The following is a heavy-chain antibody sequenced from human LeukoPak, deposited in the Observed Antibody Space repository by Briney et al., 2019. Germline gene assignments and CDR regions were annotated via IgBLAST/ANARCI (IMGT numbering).Heavy chain of an antibody. CDR3: ARRGFGELFSSLDF. J-gene: IGHJ4*02. CDR1: GGSISSSNW. V-gene: IGHV4-4*02. Sequence: PSGTLSLTCAVSGGSISSSNWWSWVRQPPGKGLEWIGEIYHSGTSYYNPSLKSRVTISVDTSRNQFSLKLSSLTAADTAVYYCARRGFGELFSSLDFWGQGTLVTVSS. D-gene: IGHD3-10*01. CDR2: IYHSGTS.